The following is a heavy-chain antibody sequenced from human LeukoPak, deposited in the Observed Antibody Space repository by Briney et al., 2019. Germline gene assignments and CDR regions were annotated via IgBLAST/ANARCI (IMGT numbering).Heavy chain of an antibody. J-gene: IGHJ4*02. CDR2: IYPGDSDT. CDR3: ARSQVQYYYDSSGYYYFDY. D-gene: IGHD3-22*01. CDR1: GYSFTSYW. V-gene: IGHV5-51*01. Sequence: RGESLKISCKGSGYSFTSYWIGWVRQMPGKGLEWMGIIYPGDSDTRYSPSFQGQVTISADKPISTAYLQWSSLKASDTAMYYCARSQVQYYYDSSGYYYFDYWGRGTLVTVSS.